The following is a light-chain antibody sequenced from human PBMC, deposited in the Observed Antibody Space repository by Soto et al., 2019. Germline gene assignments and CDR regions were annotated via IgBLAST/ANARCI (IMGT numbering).Light chain of an antibody. V-gene: IGKV3-15*01. CDR3: HQYNNWPRT. CDR2: GAS. J-gene: IGKJ2*01. Sequence: EIVMTQSPATLSLSPGERATLSCSASQSVSSNLAWYQQKAGQAPRLLIYGASTRATDIPVRFSGSGSGKEFTLTISSLQSEDFAVYYCHQYNNWPRTFGQGTKLEIK. CDR1: QSVSSN.